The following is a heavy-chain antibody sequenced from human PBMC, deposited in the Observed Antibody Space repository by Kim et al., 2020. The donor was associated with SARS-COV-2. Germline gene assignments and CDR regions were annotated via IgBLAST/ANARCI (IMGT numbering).Heavy chain of an antibody. Sequence: ASVKVSCKASGYTFTSYGISWVRQAPGQGLEWMGWISAYNGNTNYAQKLQGRVTMTTDTSTSTAYMELRSLRSDDTAVYYCASTRYSSGWYHYYYGMDVWGQGTTVTVSS. V-gene: IGHV1-18*01. D-gene: IGHD6-19*01. CDR1: GYTFTSYG. CDR2: ISAYNGNT. J-gene: IGHJ6*02. CDR3: ASTRYSSGWYHYYYGMDV.